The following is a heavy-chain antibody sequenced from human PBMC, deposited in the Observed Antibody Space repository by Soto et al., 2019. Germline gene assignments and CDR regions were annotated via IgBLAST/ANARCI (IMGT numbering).Heavy chain of an antibody. J-gene: IGHJ4*02. V-gene: IGHV3-15*01. CDR1: GFTFSNAW. Sequence: PGGSLRLSCAASGFTFSNAWMSWVRQAPGKGLEWVGRIKSKTDGGTTDYAAPVKGRFTISRDDSKNTLYLQMNSLKTEDTAVYYCTTDWGYYDSSGYYGRVGYWGQGTLVTVSS. CDR2: IKSKTDGGTT. CDR3: TTDWGYYDSSGYYGRVGY. D-gene: IGHD3-22*01.